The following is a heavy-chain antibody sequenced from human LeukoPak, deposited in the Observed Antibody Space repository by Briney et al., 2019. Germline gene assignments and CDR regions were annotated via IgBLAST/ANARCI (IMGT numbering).Heavy chain of an antibody. CDR3: AGLVGATMRPFGNWFDP. J-gene: IGHJ5*02. V-gene: IGHV4-39*01. D-gene: IGHD1-26*01. Sequence: PSETLSLTCTVSGGSISSSSYYWGWIRQPPGKGLEWIGSIYYSGSTYYNPSLKSRVTISVDTSKNQFSLKLSSVTAADTAVYYCAGLVGATMRPFGNWFDPWGQGTLVTVSS. CDR1: GGSISSSSYY. CDR2: IYYSGST.